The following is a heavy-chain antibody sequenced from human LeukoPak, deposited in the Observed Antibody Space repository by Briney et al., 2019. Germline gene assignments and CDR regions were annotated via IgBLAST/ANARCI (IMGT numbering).Heavy chain of an antibody. J-gene: IGHJ5*02. D-gene: IGHD3-22*01. CDR1: GGSFSDYY. V-gene: IGHV4-34*01. CDR2: INHSGST. Sequence: SETLSLTCAVYGGSFSDYYWSWIRQPPGKGLGGIGEINHSGSTNYNPSLKSRVTISVDTSKNQFSLKLSSVTAADTAVYYCARSYDRSGYYRFPLGSWGQGTLVTVSS. CDR3: ARSYDRSGYYRFPLGS.